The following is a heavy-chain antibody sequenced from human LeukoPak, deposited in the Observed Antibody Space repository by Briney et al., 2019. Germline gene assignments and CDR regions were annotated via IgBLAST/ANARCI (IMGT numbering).Heavy chain of an antibody. J-gene: IGHJ3*02. D-gene: IGHD1-26*01. V-gene: IGHV3-21*01. Sequence: GGSLRLSCAASGFTFSSFSMNWVRQAPGKGLEWVSSISSSSSYIYYADSVKGRFTISRDNAKNSLYLQMNSLRAEDTAVYYCATLSGSYGAFDIWGQGTMVTVSS. CDR1: GFTFSSFS. CDR2: ISSSSSYI. CDR3: ATLSGSYGAFDI.